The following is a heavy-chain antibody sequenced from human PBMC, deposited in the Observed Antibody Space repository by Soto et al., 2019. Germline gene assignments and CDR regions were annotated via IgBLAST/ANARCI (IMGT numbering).Heavy chain of an antibody. CDR3: ARDANNKVLRYFDWLSHFDY. CDR2: ISYDGSNK. V-gene: IGHV3-30-3*01. J-gene: IGHJ4*02. CDR1: GFTFSSYA. Sequence: GGSLRLSCAASGFTFSSYAMHWVRQAPGKGLEWVAVISYDGSNKYYADSVKGRFTISRDNSKNTLYLQMNSLRAEDTAVYYCARDANNKVLRYFDWLSHFDYWGQGTRVTVSS. D-gene: IGHD3-9*01.